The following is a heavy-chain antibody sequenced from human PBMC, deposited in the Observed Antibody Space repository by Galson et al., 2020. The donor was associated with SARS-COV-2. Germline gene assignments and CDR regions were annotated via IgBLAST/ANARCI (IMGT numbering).Heavy chain of an antibody. CDR1: GGSLSPYS. CDR3: ARGSAAVLPSPILGLWPHYYSYSIDV. Sequence: ETSETLSLTCAVFGGSLSPYSWNWIRQPPGKGLEWIGEINDGGGTDYNPSLKSRVTISVDTSKNQFSLRLSSVTAADTGVYYCARGSAAVLPSPILGLWPHYYSYSIDVCGQGTTVTVSS. V-gene: IGHV4-34*01. CDR2: INDGGGT. D-gene: IGHD2-2*02. J-gene: IGHJ6*02.